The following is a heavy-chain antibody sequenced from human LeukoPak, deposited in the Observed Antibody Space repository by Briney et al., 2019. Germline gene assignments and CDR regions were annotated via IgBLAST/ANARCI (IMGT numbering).Heavy chain of an antibody. J-gene: IGHJ4*02. V-gene: IGHV4-61*02. D-gene: IGHD3-9*01. CDR2: IYTSGST. CDR1: GGSISSGSYY. Sequence: SETLSLTCTVSGGSISSGSYYWSWIRQPAGKGLEWTGRIYTSGSTNYNPSLKSRVTISVDTSKNQFSLKLSSVTAADTAVYYCARGAVLRYFDWLQWGQGTLVTVSS. CDR3: ARGAVLRYFDWLQ.